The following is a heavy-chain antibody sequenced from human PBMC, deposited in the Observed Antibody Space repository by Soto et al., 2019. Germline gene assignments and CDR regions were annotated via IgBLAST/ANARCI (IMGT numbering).Heavy chain of an antibody. CDR1: GFTLSNFA. J-gene: IGHJ4*02. V-gene: IGHV3-30*18. Sequence: GGSLRLSCAASGFTLSNFAMNWVRQAPGKGLEWVARISNDGSNEYYVDSVKGRFTISRDNSKNTLYLQMDSLRAEDTAVYYCAKGEVRGIIPSYFDYWGLGTLVTVSS. D-gene: IGHD3-10*01. CDR3: AKGEVRGIIPSYFDY. CDR2: ISNDGSNE.